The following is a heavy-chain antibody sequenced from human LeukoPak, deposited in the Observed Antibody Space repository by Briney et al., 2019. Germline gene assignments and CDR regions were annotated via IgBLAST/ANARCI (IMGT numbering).Heavy chain of an antibody. V-gene: IGHV1-69*01. D-gene: IGHD6-19*01. CDR2: IIPIFGTA. J-gene: IGHJ4*02. CDR3: ASPHSSGWFPFDY. CDR1: GGTFSSYA. Sequence: HEASVKVSCKASGGTFSSYAISWVRQAPGQGLEWMGGIIPIFGTANYAQKFQGRVTITADESTSTAYMELSSLRSEDTAVYYCASPHSSGWFPFDYWGQGTLVTVSS.